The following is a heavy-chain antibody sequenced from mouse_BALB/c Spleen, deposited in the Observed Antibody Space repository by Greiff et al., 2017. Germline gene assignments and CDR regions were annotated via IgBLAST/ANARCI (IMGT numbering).Heavy chain of an antibody. V-gene: IGHV5-15*02. CDR1: GFTFSDYG. Sequence: EVKLMESGGGLVQPGGSRKLSCAASGFTFSDYGMAWVRQAPGKGPEWVAFISNLAYSIYYADTVTGRFTISRENAKNTLYLEMSSLRSEDTAMYYCARDLYDGYYDYWGQGTTLTGSS. CDR3: ARDLYDGYYDY. CDR2: ISNLAYSI. J-gene: IGHJ2*01. D-gene: IGHD2-3*01.